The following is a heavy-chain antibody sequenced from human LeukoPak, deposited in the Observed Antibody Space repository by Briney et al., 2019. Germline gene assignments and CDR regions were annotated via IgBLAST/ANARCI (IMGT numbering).Heavy chain of an antibody. CDR3: ARAHYGDYQTYYFDY. CDR1: GHTFTSYG. J-gene: IGHJ4*02. Sequence: GASEKFSCKASGHTFTSYGISWVRQAPGQGLEWMGWISAYNGNTNYAQKLQGRVTMTTDTSTSTAYMELRSLRSDDTAVYYCARAHYGDYQTYYFDYWGQGTLVTVSS. D-gene: IGHD4-17*01. CDR2: ISAYNGNT. V-gene: IGHV1-18*01.